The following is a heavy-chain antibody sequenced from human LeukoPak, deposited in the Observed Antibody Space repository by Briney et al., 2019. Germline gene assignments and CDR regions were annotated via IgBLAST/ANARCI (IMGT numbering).Heavy chain of an antibody. J-gene: IGHJ4*02. CDR3: ARQKDYDFWSGYEEY. CDR2: NYPGDSDT. CDR1: GYSFTSYW. Sequence: GEPLKISSKGSGYSFTSYWICLGRPLPGKGAGRRGINYPGDSDTRYSTSFHGQVNISANKSISTAYLQWSSMKASETAMYYCARQKDYDFWSGYEEYWGQGTLVTVSS. V-gene: IGHV5-51*01. D-gene: IGHD3-3*01.